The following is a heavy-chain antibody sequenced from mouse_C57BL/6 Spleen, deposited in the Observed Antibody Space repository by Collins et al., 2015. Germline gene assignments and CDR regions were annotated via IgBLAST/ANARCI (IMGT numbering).Heavy chain of an antibody. CDR3: ARRGNSWYFDV. Sequence: DVQLQESGPGLVKPSQSLSLTCTVTGYSITSDYAWNWIRQVSRNKLEWMGYISYSGSTSYNPSLKSRISITRDTSKNQFFLQLNSVTTEDTATYYCARRGNSWYFDVWGAGTTVTVSS. CDR1: GYSITSDYA. V-gene: IGHV3-2*02. CDR2: ISYSGST. J-gene: IGHJ1*01. D-gene: IGHD2-1*01.